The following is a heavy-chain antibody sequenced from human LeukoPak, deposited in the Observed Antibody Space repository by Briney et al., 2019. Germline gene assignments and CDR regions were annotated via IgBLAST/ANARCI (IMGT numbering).Heavy chain of an antibody. V-gene: IGHV3-23*01. CDR1: GFTFSSCA. D-gene: IGHD3-10*01. Sequence: GGSLRLSCATSGFTFSSCAMSWVRQAPGKGLEWVSAISGSGGTTYYADSVKGRFTISRDNSKNTLYLQMNSLRAEDTAVYYCAREVVTTMVRSFGYWGQGTLVTVSS. CDR2: ISGSGGTT. CDR3: AREVVTTMVRSFGY. J-gene: IGHJ4*02.